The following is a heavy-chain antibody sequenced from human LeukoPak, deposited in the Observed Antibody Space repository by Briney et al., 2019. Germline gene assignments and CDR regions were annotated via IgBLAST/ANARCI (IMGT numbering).Heavy chain of an antibody. V-gene: IGHV4-59*01. D-gene: IGHD1-26*01. CDR1: GGSISSYY. Sequence: SETLSLTCTASGGSISSYYWSWIRQPPGKGLEWIGYIYYSGSTNYNPSLKSRVTISVDTSKNQFSLKLSSVTAADTAVYYCARAWGLSDAFDICGQGTMVTVSS. J-gene: IGHJ3*02. CDR2: IYYSGST. CDR3: ARAWGLSDAFDI.